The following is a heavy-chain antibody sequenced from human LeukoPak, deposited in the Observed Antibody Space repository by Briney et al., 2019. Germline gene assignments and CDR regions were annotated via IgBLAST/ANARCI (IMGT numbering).Heavy chain of an antibody. D-gene: IGHD6-13*01. Sequence: GGSLRLSCAASGFTFSSYAMSGGRHAPGKGLEWGSAISCSGGSTDYADSVKGRYHISRHNSKNTLYLQTNSLRAEQTAVYYCAKHIAAAGRGYFDYWGQGTLVTVSS. CDR3: AKHIAAAGRGYFDY. CDR1: GFTFSSYA. J-gene: IGHJ4*02. V-gene: IGHV3-23*01. CDR2: ISCSGGST.